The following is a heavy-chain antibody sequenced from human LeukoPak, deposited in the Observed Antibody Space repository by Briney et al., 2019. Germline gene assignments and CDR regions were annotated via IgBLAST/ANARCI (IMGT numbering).Heavy chain of an antibody. CDR2: ISGSGST. Sequence: GGSLRLSCAASEFTFSSYGMSWVRQAPGKGLEWVSSISGSGSTQYADSVQGRFAISRDNSKNTLYLQMNSLRVEDTAVYFCARDPNGDYIGTFDMWGRGTMVSVSS. D-gene: IGHD4-17*01. J-gene: IGHJ3*02. CDR1: EFTFSSYG. CDR3: ARDPNGDYIGTFDM. V-gene: IGHV3-23*01.